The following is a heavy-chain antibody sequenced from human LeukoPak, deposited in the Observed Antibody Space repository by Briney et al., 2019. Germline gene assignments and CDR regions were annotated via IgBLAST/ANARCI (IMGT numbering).Heavy chain of an antibody. Sequence: GESLKISCKGSGYSFTSYWIGWVRQMPGKGLEWMGIIYPGDSDTRYGPSFQGQVTISADKSISTAYLQWSSLKASDTAMYYCARLKSIAARYNWFDPWGQGTLVTVSS. D-gene: IGHD6-6*01. V-gene: IGHV5-51*01. CDR2: IYPGDSDT. CDR3: ARLKSIAARYNWFDP. CDR1: GYSFTSYW. J-gene: IGHJ5*02.